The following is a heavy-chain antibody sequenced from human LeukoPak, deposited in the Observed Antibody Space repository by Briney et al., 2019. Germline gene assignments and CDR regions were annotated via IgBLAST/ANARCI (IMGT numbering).Heavy chain of an antibody. CDR1: GFTFSSYS. J-gene: IGHJ4*02. D-gene: IGHD2-21*02. CDR3: AREIAYCGGDCLPDY. CDR2: ISSSSSYI. V-gene: IGHV3-21*01. Sequence: GGSLGLSCAASGFTFSSYSMNWVRQAPGKGLEWVSSISSSSSYIYYADSVKGRFTISRDNAKNSLYLQMNSLRAEDTAVYYCAREIAYCGGDCLPDYWGQGTLVTVSS.